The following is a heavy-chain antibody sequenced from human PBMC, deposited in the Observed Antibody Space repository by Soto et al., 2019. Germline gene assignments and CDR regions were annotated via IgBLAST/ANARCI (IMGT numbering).Heavy chain of an antibody. D-gene: IGHD2-21*01. V-gene: IGHV4-39*01. CDR3: ARLLRTFVGPNWFDL. CDR2: MHYSGKS. J-gene: IGHJ5*02. CDR1: GGSISSSSYY. Sequence: SETLSLTCSVSGGSISSSSYYWGWVRQPPGKGLEWIGSMHYSGKSDFNPSLQSRVTISVDTSQNQCSLKLTSVTAADAAVYYCARLLRTFVGPNWFDLWGRGTLVTSPQ.